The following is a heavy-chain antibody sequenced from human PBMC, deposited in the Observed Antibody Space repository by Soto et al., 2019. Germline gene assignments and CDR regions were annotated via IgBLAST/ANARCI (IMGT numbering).Heavy chain of an antibody. CDR3: ATANWSHHYFDP. Sequence: SETLSLTCAVYGGSFSGYYWSWLRQPPGKGLEWIGEINHSGSPNYNPSLKSRVTISVDTSKNQFSLKMTSVTAADTAVYYCATANWSHHYFDPWGQGALVTVS. J-gene: IGHJ5*02. CDR1: GGSFSGYY. V-gene: IGHV4-34*01. CDR2: INHSGSP. D-gene: IGHD1-1*01.